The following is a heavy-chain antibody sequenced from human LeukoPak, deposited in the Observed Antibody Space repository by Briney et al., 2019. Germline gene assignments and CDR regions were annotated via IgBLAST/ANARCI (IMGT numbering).Heavy chain of an antibody. CDR1: GYTFTSYG. CDR3: ARETTLSGWSLYYYYYGMDV. Sequence: GASVKVSCKASGYTFTSYGISWVRQAPGQGLEWMGWISAYNGNTNYAQKLQGRVTMTTDTSTSTAYMELRSLRSDDTAVYYCARETTLSGWSLYYYYYGMDVWGQGTTVTVSS. V-gene: IGHV1-18*01. D-gene: IGHD6-19*01. J-gene: IGHJ6*02. CDR2: ISAYNGNT.